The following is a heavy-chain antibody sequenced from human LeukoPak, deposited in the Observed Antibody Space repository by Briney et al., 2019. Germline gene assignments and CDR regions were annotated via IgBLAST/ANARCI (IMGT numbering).Heavy chain of an antibody. J-gene: IGHJ4*02. CDR1: GFTFDDYG. CDR3: ARGDYYDSSGYRSPLGY. V-gene: IGHV3-20*01. D-gene: IGHD3-22*01. CDR2: INWNGGST. Sequence: PGGSLRLSCAASGFTFDDYGMSWVRQAPGKGLEWVSGINWNGGSTGYADSVKGRFTISRDNAKNSLYLQMNSLRAEDTALYHCARGDYYDSSGYRSPLGYWGQGTLVTVSS.